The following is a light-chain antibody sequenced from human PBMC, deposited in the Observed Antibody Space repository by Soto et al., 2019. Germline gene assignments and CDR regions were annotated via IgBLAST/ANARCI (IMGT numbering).Light chain of an antibody. Sequence: DIQMTQSPSSLSASVGDRVTITCRASQTISTYLNWYQQKPGKAPDLLIYAASSLHSGVPSRFGGSGSGTDFPLPISSLPPEDFATYYCQQSYTTPLTFGGGTNLGIK. V-gene: IGKV1-39*01. CDR3: QQSYTTPLT. J-gene: IGKJ4*01. CDR1: QTISTY. CDR2: AAS.